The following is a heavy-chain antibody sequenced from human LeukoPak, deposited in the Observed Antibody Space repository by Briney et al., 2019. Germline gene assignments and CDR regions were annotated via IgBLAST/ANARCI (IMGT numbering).Heavy chain of an antibody. J-gene: IGHJ4*02. Sequence: GRSLRLSCAASGFTFSSYGMHWVRQAPGKGLEWVAVIWYDGSNKYYADSVKGRFTISRDNSKNTLYLQMNSLRAEDTAVYYCARLGEWELLQAYFDYWGQGTLVTVSS. CDR3: ARLGEWELLQAYFDY. V-gene: IGHV3-33*01. CDR1: GFTFSSYG. CDR2: IWYDGSNK. D-gene: IGHD1-26*01.